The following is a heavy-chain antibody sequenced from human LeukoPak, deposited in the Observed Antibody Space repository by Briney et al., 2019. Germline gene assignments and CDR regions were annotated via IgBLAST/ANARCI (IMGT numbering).Heavy chain of an antibody. CDR1: GFTFTSSA. Sequence: TSVKVSCKASGFTFTSSAMQWVRQARGQRLEWIGWIVVGSGNTNYAQKFQERVTITRDMSTSTAYMELSSLRSEDTAVYYCAAECMTQDAFDIWGQGAKVTVSS. CDR3: AAECMTQDAFDI. CDR2: IVVGSGNT. J-gene: IGHJ3*02. V-gene: IGHV1-58*02.